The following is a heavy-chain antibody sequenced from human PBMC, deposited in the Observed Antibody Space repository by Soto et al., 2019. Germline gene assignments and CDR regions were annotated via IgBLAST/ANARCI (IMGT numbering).Heavy chain of an antibody. CDR1: GGSVTSGNYY. CDR3: ARGPVVTPFVDY. Sequence: PSETLSLTCTVSGGSVTSGNYYWSWIRQPPGKGLEWIGHIYYSGSTNYNPPLKSRVTISVDASKNQSSLKLSSVTAADTAIYYCARGPVVTPFVDYWGQGTLVTVSS. D-gene: IGHD2-21*02. J-gene: IGHJ4*02. V-gene: IGHV4-61*01. CDR2: IYYSGST.